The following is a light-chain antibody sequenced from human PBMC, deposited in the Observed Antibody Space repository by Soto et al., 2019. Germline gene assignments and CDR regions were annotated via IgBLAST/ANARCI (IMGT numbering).Light chain of an antibody. CDR2: LGS. CDR1: QSLLHSNGYNY. V-gene: IGKV2-28*01. CDR3: MQALQTPPT. Sequence: DIVMTQSPLSLPVTPGEPASISCRSSQSLLHSNGYNYLDWYLQKPGQSPQLLIYLGSNRASGVPDRFSGSGSGTDFTLKISRVEAEEVGVYYCMQALQTPPTVGQGTRLEIK. J-gene: IGKJ5*01.